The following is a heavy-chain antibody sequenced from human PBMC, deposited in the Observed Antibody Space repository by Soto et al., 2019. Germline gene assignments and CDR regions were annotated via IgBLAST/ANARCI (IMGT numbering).Heavy chain of an antibody. CDR2: ISNRGDT. V-gene: IGHV3-66*01. D-gene: IGHD2-15*01. CDR3: AREPLYCRGSSCSITGYAYDY. CDR1: GFIVSDTY. J-gene: IGHJ3*01. Sequence: EVQLVESGGGLVQPGGSLRLSCTASGFIVSDTYVNWVRQAPGKGLEWVSVISNRGDTHYADSVRGRFSISRDIFDNTLQHQMNNLRVEDTAVYYCAREPLYCRGSSCSITGYAYDYWGQGTMVTVSS.